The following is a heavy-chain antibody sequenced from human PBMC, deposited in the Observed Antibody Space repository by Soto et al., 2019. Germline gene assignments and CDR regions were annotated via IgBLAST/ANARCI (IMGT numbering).Heavy chain of an antibody. D-gene: IGHD6-19*01. CDR2: ISGYNGNT. Sequence: QVQLVQSGAEVKKHGASVTVSCKTSGYTFSNYGINWVRQAPGQGLEWMGWISGYNGNTNYAQTVQGRVTMTTDTSTGTVYMELRSMKSDDTAIYSCSRFIMVGGWFDPNYYHGMDVWGQGTTVTVSS. CDR3: SRFIMVGGWFDPNYYHGMDV. CDR1: GYTFSNYG. V-gene: IGHV1-18*01. J-gene: IGHJ6*02.